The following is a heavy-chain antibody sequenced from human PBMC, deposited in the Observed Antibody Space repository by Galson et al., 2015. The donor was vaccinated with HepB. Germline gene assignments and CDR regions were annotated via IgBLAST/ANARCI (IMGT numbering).Heavy chain of an antibody. Sequence: SVKVSCKASGYTFTSYYMHWVRQAPGQGLEWMGIINPSGGSTSYAQKFQGRVTMTRDTSTSTVYMELSSLRSEDTAVYYCARDRRSVGSSWAFDYWGQGTLVTVSS. D-gene: IGHD1-26*01. CDR2: INPSGGST. CDR3: ARDRRSVGSSWAFDY. CDR1: GYTFTSYY. J-gene: IGHJ4*02. V-gene: IGHV1-46*03.